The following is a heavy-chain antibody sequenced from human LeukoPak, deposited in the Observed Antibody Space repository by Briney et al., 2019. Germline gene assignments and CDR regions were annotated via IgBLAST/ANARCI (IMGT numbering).Heavy chain of an antibody. CDR2: IYHSGST. CDR1: GYSISSGYY. D-gene: IGHD3-9*01. Sequence: SETLSLTCTVSGYSISSGYYWGWIRQPPGKGLEWIGSIYHSGSTYYNPSLKSRVTISVDTSKNQFSLKLSSVTAADTAVYYCAREGLDILTGYDYYYMDVWGKGTTVTISS. V-gene: IGHV4-38-2*02. J-gene: IGHJ6*03. CDR3: AREGLDILTGYDYYYMDV.